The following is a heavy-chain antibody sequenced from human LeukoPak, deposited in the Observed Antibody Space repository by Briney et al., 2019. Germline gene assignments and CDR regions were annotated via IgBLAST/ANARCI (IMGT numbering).Heavy chain of an antibody. CDR1: GFTFSSYW. CDR3: AKDWSYYDWYFDL. Sequence: TGGSLRLSCAASGFTFSSYWMSWVRQAPGKGLEWVANIKQDGSEKYYVDSVKGRFTSSRDNAKNSLYLQMNSLRAEDTAVYYCAKDWSYYDWYFDLWGRGTLVTVSS. CDR2: IKQDGSEK. V-gene: IGHV3-7*01. J-gene: IGHJ2*01. D-gene: IGHD1-26*01.